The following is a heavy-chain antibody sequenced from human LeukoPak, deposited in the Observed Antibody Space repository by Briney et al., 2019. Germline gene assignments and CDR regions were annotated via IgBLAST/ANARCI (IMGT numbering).Heavy chain of an antibody. CDR3: ARQYVGAFDF. CDR2: TYYKSKWYN. Sequence: SQTLSLTCAIPGDSVSSNTAAWSWIRQSPSRGLEWLGRTYYKSKWYNDYAVSVKSRITINPDTSKNQFSLRLNSVTPEDTAMYYCARQYVGAFDFWGQGALVTVFS. D-gene: IGHD1-26*01. V-gene: IGHV6-1*01. CDR1: GDSVSSNTAA. J-gene: IGHJ4*02.